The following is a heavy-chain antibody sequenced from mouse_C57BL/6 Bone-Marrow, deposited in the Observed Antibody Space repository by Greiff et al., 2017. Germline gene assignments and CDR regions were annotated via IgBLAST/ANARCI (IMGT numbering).Heavy chain of an antibody. Sequence: QVQLQQPGAELVKPGASVKMSCKASGYTFTSYWITWVKQRPGQGLEWIGDIYPTSGRTNYNEKFKSKAILTVETSSNTAYMQLSILTSEDSAVFYCAISGPLGRSVGYWGRGTTLTVTS. D-gene: IGHD4-1*01. V-gene: IGHV1-55*01. J-gene: IGHJ2*01. CDR2: IYPTSGRT. CDR3: AISGPLGRSVGY. CDR1: GYTFTSYW.